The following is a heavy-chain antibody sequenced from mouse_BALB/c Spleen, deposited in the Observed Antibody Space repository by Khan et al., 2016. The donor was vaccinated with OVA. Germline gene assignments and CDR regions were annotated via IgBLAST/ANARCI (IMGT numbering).Heavy chain of an antibody. CDR3: ARQPYYHYYIMDD. Sequence: QVQLKESGPGLVAPSQSLSITCTISGFSLTNYGIHWVRQPPGKGLEWLVVIWSDGSTTYNSDLKSRLSISKDNSNSQVFLKMNSLQTKDEDMYNCARQPYYHYYIMDDWGQGTSVTVSS. D-gene: IGHD2-10*01. V-gene: IGHV2-6-1*01. CDR1: GFSLTNYG. CDR2: IWSDGST. J-gene: IGHJ4*01.